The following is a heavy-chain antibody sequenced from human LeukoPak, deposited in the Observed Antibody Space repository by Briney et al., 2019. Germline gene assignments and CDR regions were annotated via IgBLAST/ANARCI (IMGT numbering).Heavy chain of an antibody. CDR3: ARDLKTYYDSSGYRRDAFDI. CDR1: GFTFSSYA. J-gene: IGHJ3*02. Sequence: GGSLRLSCAASGFTFSSYAMSWVRQAPGKGLEWVSAISGSGGSTYYADSVKGRFTISRDNSKNTLYLQMNSLRAEDTAVYYCARDLKTYYDSSGYRRDAFDIWGQGTMVTVSS. D-gene: IGHD3-22*01. CDR2: ISGSGGST. V-gene: IGHV3-23*01.